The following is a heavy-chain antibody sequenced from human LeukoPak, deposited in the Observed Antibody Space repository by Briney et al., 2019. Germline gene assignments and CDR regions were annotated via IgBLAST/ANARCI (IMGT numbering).Heavy chain of an antibody. V-gene: IGHV3-21*01. CDR1: GFTFDDYA. D-gene: IGHD1-7*01. CDR2: ISSSCSYI. CDR3: ARDPDNWNYANFDY. J-gene: IGHJ4*02. Sequence: PGRSLRLSCAASGFTFDDYAMHWVRQAPGKGLEWVSSISSSCSYIYYADSVKGRFTISRDNAKNSLYLQMNSLRAEDTAVYYCARDPDNWNYANFDYWGQGTLVTVST.